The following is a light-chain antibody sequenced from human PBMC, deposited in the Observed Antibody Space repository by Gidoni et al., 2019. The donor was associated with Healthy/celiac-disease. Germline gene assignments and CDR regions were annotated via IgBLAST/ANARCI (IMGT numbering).Light chain of an antibody. CDR3: QQRSNWSMYT. V-gene: IGKV3-11*01. CDR2: DAS. Sequence: EIVLTQSPATLSLSPGESATLSCRASQSVSSYLAWYQQKPGQAPRLLIYDASTRATGIPARFSGSGSGTDFTLTISSLEPEDFAVYYCQQRSNWSMYTFGQGTKLEIK. CDR1: QSVSSY. J-gene: IGKJ2*01.